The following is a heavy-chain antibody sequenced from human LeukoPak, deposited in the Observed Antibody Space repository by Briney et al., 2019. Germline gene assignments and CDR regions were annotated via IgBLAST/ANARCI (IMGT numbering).Heavy chain of an antibody. CDR1: GFTFSSYG. V-gene: IGHV3-23*01. D-gene: IGHD3-22*01. CDR3: AKDFYYDSSGYLDY. Sequence: GGSLRLSCAASGFTFSSYGMHWVRQAPGKGLEWVSAISGSGSSTYYADSVKGRFTISRDNSKNTLYLQMNSLRAEDTAVYYCAKDFYYDSSGYLDYWGQGTLVTVSS. J-gene: IGHJ4*02. CDR2: ISGSGSST.